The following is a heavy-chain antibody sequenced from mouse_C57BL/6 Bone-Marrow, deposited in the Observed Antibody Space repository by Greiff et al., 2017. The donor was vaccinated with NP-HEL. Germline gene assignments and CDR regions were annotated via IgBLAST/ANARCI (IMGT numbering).Heavy chain of an antibody. Sequence: EVQLQESGGDLVKPGGSLKLSCAASGFTFSSYGMSWVRQTPDKRLEWVATISSGGSYTYYPDSVKGRFTISRDNAKNTLYLQMSSLKSEDTAMYYCARHPPNYYGSSYSYFDYWGQGTTLTVSS. CDR1: GFTFSSYG. CDR2: ISSGGSYT. V-gene: IGHV5-6*01. D-gene: IGHD1-1*01. CDR3: ARHPPNYYGSSYSYFDY. J-gene: IGHJ2*01.